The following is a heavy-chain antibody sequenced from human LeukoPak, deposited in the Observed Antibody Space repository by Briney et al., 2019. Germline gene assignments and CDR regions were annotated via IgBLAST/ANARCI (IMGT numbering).Heavy chain of an antibody. V-gene: IGHV4-59*11. CDR2: TYYSGTT. Sequence: SETLSLTCSVSGASISSHYWSWIRQPPGKGLEWIGYTYYSGTTNYNPSLKRRVTISLDTSKDQISLQLRSVTAADTAVYYCARDGPLNYFGGGYMDVWGRGTTVTVSS. J-gene: IGHJ6*03. D-gene: IGHD3-3*01. CDR1: GASISSHY. CDR3: ARDGPLNYFGGGYMDV.